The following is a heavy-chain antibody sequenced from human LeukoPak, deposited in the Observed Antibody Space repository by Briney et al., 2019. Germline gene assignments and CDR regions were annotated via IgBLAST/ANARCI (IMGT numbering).Heavy chain of an antibody. V-gene: IGHV1-18*01. CDR3: ARVLLGYSSSWYGTGDY. J-gene: IGHJ4*02. CDR1: RYTFTSYG. CDR2: ISAYNGNT. D-gene: IGHD6-13*01. Sequence: ASVKVSCKASRYTFTSYGISWVRQAPGQGLEWMGWISAYNGNTNYAQKLQGRVTMTTDTSTSTAYMELRSLRSDDTAVYYCARVLLGYSSSWYGTGDYWGQGTLVTVSS.